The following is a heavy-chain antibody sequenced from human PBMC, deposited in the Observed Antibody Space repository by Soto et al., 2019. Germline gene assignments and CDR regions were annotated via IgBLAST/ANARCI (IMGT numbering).Heavy chain of an antibody. CDR3: AREDSRGGYSYGYALDY. D-gene: IGHD5-18*01. CDR2: IIPIFGTA. V-gene: IGHV1-69*13. J-gene: IGHJ4*02. Sequence: SVKVSCKASGGTLSSYAISWVRQAPGQGLEWMGGIIPIFGTANYAQKFQGRVTITADESTSTAYMELSSLRSEDTAVYYCAREDSRGGYSYGYALDYWGQGTLVTVSS. CDR1: GGTLSSYA.